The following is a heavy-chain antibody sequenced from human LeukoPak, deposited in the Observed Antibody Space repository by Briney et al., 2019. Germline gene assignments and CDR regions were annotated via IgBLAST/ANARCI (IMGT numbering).Heavy chain of an antibody. CDR3: AKDWFLAAPGY. CDR1: GFTFSSYG. Sequence: GGSLRLSCAASGFTFSSYGMHWVRQAPGKGLEWVAVISYDGSNKYYADSVKGRFTISRDNSKNTLYLQMNSLRAEDTAVYYCAKDWFLAAPGYWGQGTLLTVSS. V-gene: IGHV3-30*18. J-gene: IGHJ4*02. D-gene: IGHD6-6*01. CDR2: ISYDGSNK.